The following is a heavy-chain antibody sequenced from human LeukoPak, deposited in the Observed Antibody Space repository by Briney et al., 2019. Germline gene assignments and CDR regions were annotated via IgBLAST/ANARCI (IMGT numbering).Heavy chain of an antibody. V-gene: IGHV3-21*01. CDR3: ARAPSSSGWYYFDY. CDR2: ISSSSSYI. J-gene: IGHJ4*02. Sequence: GGSLRLSCAASGFTFSSYSMNWVRQAPEKGLEWVSSISSSSSYIYYADSVKGRFTISRDNAKNSLYLQMNSLRAEDTAVYYCARAPSSSGWYYFDYWGQGTLVTVSS. D-gene: IGHD6-19*01. CDR1: GFTFSSYS.